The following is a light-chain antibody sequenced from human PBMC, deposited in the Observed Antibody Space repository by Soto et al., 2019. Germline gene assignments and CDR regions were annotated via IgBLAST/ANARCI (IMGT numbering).Light chain of an antibody. CDR1: QSVSSSY. CDR3: QQYGSSSWP. CDR2: GAS. Sequence: EIVVTQSAGTLSLSPGERATLSCRASQSVSSSYLAWYQQKPGQAPRLLIYGASSRATGIPDRFSGSGSGTDFTLTISRLEPEDFAVYYCQQYGSSSWPFGQGTKV. V-gene: IGKV3-20*01. J-gene: IGKJ1*01.